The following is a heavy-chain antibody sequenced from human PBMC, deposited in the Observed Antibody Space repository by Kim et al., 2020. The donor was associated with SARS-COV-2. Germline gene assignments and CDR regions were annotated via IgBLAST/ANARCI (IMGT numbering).Heavy chain of an antibody. CDR1: GFTFSSYA. J-gene: IGHJ4*02. V-gene: IGHV3-23*01. CDR3: AKRGWLQFTANDQFDY. Sequence: GGSLRLSCAASGFTFSSYAMSWVRQAPGKGLEWVSAISGSGGSTYYADSVKGRFTISRDNSKNTLYLQMNSLRAEDTAVYYCAKRGWLQFTANDQFDYWGQGTLVTVSS. D-gene: IGHD5-12*01. CDR2: ISGSGGST.